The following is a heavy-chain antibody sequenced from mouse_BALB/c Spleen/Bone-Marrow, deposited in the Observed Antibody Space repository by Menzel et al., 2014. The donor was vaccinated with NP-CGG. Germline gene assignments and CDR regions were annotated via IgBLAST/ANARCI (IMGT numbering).Heavy chain of an antibody. CDR1: GYTFTSYT. V-gene: IGHV1-4*01. CDR2: INPSSGYT. CDR3: ARGGLRLPYAMDY. D-gene: IGHD1-2*01. J-gene: IGHJ4*01. Sequence: VMLVESGAELARPGASVKMSCKASGYTFTSYTIHWVKQRPGQGLEWIGYINPSSGYTNYNQKFKDKATLTADTSSSTAYVQLSSLTSEDSAVYYCARGGLRLPYAMDYWGQGTSVTVSS.